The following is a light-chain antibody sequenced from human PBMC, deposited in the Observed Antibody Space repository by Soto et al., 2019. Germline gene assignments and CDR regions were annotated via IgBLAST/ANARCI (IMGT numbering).Light chain of an antibody. J-gene: IGLJ3*02. CDR2: RND. CDR3: TTWDDTLNNWV. Sequence: QSALTQPPSASGTPGQRVTISCSGHSSNIGSNYVYWYQQLPGTAPKLLIYRNDQRPSGVPDRFSGSKSGTSTSLAISGLRSEDEADYYCTTWDDTLNNWVFGGGTKLTVL. V-gene: IGLV1-47*01. CDR1: SSNIGSNY.